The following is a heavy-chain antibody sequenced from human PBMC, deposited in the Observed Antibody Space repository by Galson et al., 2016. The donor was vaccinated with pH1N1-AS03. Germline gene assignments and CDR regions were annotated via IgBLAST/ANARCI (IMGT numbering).Heavy chain of an antibody. CDR3: STGGTIYFMYDCYPGAY. J-gene: IGHJ4*02. Sequence: SLRLSCAASGFTFKIYWMHWVRQAPGKGLVWVSHINGDGTTTNYADSVKGRFTISRDNARNTLYLQMNSLRAEDTAVYFCSTGGTIYFMYDCYPGAYWGQGTLLTVSS. V-gene: IGHV3-74*01. CDR1: GFTFKIYW. CDR2: INGDGTTT. D-gene: IGHD2-21*02.